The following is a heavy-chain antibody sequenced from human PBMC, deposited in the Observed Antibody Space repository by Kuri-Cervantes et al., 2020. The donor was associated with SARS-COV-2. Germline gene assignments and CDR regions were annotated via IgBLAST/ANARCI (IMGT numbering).Heavy chain of an antibody. Sequence: SETLSLTCAVSGVPVTGGTYSWAWIRQPAGKGLEWIGHLDTSGSTTYNPSLRGRVTISLDPSNNQVSLSLTSTTAADTAVYYCGKVSWLQLWRRYSAPWGQGTLVTVSS. CDR3: GKVSWLQLWRRYSAP. D-gene: IGHD5-24*01. J-gene: IGHJ5*02. CDR1: GVPVTGGTYS. CDR2: LDTSGST. V-gene: IGHV4-61*09.